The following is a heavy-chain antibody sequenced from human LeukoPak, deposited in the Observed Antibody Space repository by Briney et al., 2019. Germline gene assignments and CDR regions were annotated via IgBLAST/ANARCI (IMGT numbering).Heavy chain of an antibody. CDR1: GGSISSSSYY. V-gene: IGHV4-39*01. Sequence: SETLSLTCTVSGGSISSSSYYWGWIRQPPGKGLEWIGSIYYSGSTYYNPSLKSRVTISVDTSKNQFSLKLSSVTAADTAVYYCARRNYYDSSGYDYWGQGTLVTVSS. J-gene: IGHJ4*02. CDR3: ARRNYYDSSGYDY. D-gene: IGHD3-22*01. CDR2: IYYSGST.